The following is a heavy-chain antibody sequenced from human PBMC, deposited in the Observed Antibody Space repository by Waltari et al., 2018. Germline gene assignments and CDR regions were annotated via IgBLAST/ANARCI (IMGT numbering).Heavy chain of an antibody. V-gene: IGHV3-74*03. J-gene: IGHJ4*02. CDR2: MKTEGTSI. Sequence: EVQLVNSGGGLVQPGGSLRLSCAASDFFTDYWLDWVRQAPGKGLVWVSRMKTEGTSITYADSVKGRFTISRDSAKNTYHLQMNSLRAEDTAVYYCTRNPGYWGQGTLVTVSS. CDR1: DFFTDYW. CDR3: TRNPGY.